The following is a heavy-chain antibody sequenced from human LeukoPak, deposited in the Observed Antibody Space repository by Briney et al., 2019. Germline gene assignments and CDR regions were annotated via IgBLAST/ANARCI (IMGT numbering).Heavy chain of an antibody. CDR3: AKLSPIVVVIATRYDAFDI. J-gene: IGHJ3*02. CDR2: IRYDGSNK. V-gene: IGHV3-30*02. Sequence: GGSLRLXCAASGFTFSSYGMHWVRQAPGKGLEWVAFIRYDGSNKYYADSVKGRFTISRDNSKNTLYLQMNSLRAEDTAVYYCAKLSPIVVVIATRYDAFDIWGQGTMVTVSS. CDR1: GFTFSSYG. D-gene: IGHD2-21*01.